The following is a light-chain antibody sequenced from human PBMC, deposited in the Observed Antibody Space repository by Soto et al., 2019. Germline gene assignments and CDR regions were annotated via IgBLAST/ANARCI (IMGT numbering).Light chain of an antibody. CDR3: QSYDSSHVV. J-gene: IGLJ2*01. CDR2: DNT. CDR1: SSNIGAGYD. Sequence: QSVLTQPPSVSGAPGQRVTISCTGTSSNIGAGYDVHWYQQLPGTAPKLLIYDNTNRPSGVPDRFSGSKSGTSASLAITGLQAEDEADYYCQSYDSSHVVFGGGTQLTVL. V-gene: IGLV1-40*01.